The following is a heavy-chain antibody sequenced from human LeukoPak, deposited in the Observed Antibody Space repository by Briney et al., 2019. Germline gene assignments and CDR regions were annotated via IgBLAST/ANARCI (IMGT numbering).Heavy chain of an antibody. V-gene: IGHV3-11*01. CDR3: ARDKWFGEYLGNWFDP. Sequence: GGSLRLSCAASGFTFSNYYMSWIRQAPGKGLEWVSYISSSGTTIYYADSVKGRFTISRDNAKNSLYLHMNSLRAEDTAVYYCARDKWFGEYLGNWFDPWGQGTLVTVSS. CDR1: GFTFSNYY. D-gene: IGHD3-10*01. J-gene: IGHJ5*02. CDR2: ISSSGTTI.